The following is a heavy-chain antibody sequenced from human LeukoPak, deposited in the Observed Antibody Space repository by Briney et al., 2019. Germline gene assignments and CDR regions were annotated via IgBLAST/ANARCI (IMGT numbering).Heavy chain of an antibody. V-gene: IGHV3-23*01. CDR2: ISGSGGST. D-gene: IGHD3-3*01. CDR3: AKAEYYDFWSGPGDSNWFDP. Sequence: GGSLRLSCAASGFTFNTYTMNWVRQAPGKGLEWVSAISGSGGSTYYADSVKGRFTISRDNSKNTLYLQMNSLRAEDTAVYYCAKAEYYDFWSGPGDSNWFDPWGQGTLVTVSS. CDR1: GFTFNTYT. J-gene: IGHJ5*02.